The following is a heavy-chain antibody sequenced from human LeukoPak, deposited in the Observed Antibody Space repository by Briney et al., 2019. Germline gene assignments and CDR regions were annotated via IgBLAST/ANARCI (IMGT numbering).Heavy chain of an antibody. J-gene: IGHJ4*02. CDR3: ARDLGVVVPAAIGY. CDR1: GYTFTSYG. V-gene: IGHV1-18*01. D-gene: IGHD2-2*01. Sequence: GASVKVSCKASGYTFTSYGISWVRQAPGQGLEWMGWISAYNGNTNYAQKLQGRVTMTTDTSTSTAYMELRSLRSDDTAVYYCARDLGVVVPAAIGYWGQGTLVTVSS. CDR2: ISAYNGNT.